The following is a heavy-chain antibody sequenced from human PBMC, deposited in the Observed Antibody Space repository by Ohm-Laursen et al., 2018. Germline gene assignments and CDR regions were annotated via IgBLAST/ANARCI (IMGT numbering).Heavy chain of an antibody. J-gene: IGHJ6*02. Sequence: SLRLSCAASRFTFSSSWMSWVRQAPGKGLEWVANIKPDGSEKYYLDSVKGRFTISIDNAKNSLYLQMNSLRAEDMAVYYCAKGLSSSYYAAFYYYAMDVWGQGTTVTVSS. CDR1: RFTFSSSW. D-gene: IGHD6-13*01. CDR2: IKPDGSEK. V-gene: IGHV3-7*01. CDR3: AKGLSSSYYAAFYYYAMDV.